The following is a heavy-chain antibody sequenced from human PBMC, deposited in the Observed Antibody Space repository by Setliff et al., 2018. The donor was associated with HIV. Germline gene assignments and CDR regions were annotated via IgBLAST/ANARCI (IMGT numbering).Heavy chain of an antibody. D-gene: IGHD3-16*02. CDR1: GGSISEYY. J-gene: IGHJ4*02. CDR3: ARGVNFDY. V-gene: IGHV4-59*01. Sequence: PSETLSLTCTVSGGSISEYYWRWIRQPPGKGLEWIGYIYIYNSGSTNYNPSLTSRVTITADTSRNQYSQKLTSVTAADTAIYYCARGVNFDYWGQGTQVTVSS. CDR2: IYIYNSGST.